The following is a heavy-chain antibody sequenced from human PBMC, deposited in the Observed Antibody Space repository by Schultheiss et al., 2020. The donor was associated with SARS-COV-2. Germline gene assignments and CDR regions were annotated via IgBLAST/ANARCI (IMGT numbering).Heavy chain of an antibody. V-gene: IGHV4-59*01. J-gene: IGHJ1*01. CDR3: VVAAAGTRGYFQH. CDR1: GGSISSYY. Sequence: SETLSLTCTVSGGSISSYYWSWIRQPPGKGLEWIGEINHSGSTYYNPSLKSRVTISVDTSKNQFSLKLSSVTAADTAVYYCVVAAAGTRGYFQHWGQGTLVTVSS. CDR2: INHSGST. D-gene: IGHD6-13*01.